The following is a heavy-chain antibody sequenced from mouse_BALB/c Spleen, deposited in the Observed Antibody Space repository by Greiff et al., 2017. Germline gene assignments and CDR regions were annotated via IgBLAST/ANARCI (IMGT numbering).Heavy chain of an antibody. CDR3: ASSGIYYGSSSHWFAY. CDR2: INPDSSTI. CDR1: GFDFSRYW. D-gene: IGHD1-1*01. V-gene: IGHV4-1*02. J-gene: IGHJ3*01. Sequence: EVHLVESGGGLVQPGGSLKLSCAASGFDFSRYWMSWVRQAPGKGLEWIGEINPDSSTINYTPSLKDKFIISRDNAKNTLYLQMSKVRSEDTALYYCASSGIYYGSSSHWFAYWGQGTLVTVSA.